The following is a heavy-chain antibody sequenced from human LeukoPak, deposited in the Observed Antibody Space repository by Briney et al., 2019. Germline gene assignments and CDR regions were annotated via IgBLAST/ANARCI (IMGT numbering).Heavy chain of an antibody. V-gene: IGHV4-59*08. CDR3: ARKGRRCSGGSCYWSPYQNWFDP. D-gene: IGHD2-15*01. Sequence: SETLSLTCTVSGGSISSYYWSWIRQPPGKGLEWIGYIYYSGSTNYNPSLKSRVTISVDTSKNQFSLKLSSVTAADTAVYYCARKGRRCSGGSCYWSPYQNWFDPWGQGTLVTVSS. CDR2: IYYSGST. CDR1: GGSISSYY. J-gene: IGHJ5*02.